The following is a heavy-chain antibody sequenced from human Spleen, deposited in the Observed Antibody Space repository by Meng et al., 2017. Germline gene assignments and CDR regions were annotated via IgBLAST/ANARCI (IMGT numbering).Heavy chain of an antibody. D-gene: IGHD6-19*01. Sequence: QPQLQEWGPGLVKPTQALSLTCSVSGGSISTSGYYWGWTRQPPGKGLEWIGSIGHSGFTYYTPSLKSRVAVSLDTSKSQFSLILTSVTAADTAVYYCVRSSAWVRTGFDPWGQGTLVTVSS. J-gene: IGHJ5*02. CDR3: VRSSAWVRTGFDP. V-gene: IGHV4-39*01. CDR1: GGSISTSGYY. CDR2: IGHSGFT.